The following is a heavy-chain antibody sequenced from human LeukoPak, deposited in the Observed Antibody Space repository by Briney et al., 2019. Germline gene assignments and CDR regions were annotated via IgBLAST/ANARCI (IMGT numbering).Heavy chain of an antibody. CDR2: ISSSSSYI. V-gene: IGHV3-21*01. J-gene: IGHJ4*02. D-gene: IGHD2-2*02. CDR3: AVDCSSSSCYTNGDDYFDY. CDR1: GFTFSSYS. Sequence: GGSLRLSCAASGFTFSSYSMNWVRQAPGKGLEWVSSISSSSSYIYYADSMKGRFTISRANAKNSLYLQMNSLRAEDTAVYYCAVDCSSSSCYTNGDDYFDYWGQGTLVTVSS.